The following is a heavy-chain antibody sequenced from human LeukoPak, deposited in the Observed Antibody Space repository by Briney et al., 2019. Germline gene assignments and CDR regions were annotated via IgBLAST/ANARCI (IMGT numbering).Heavy chain of an antibody. CDR3: ARLKIAAAGPYYYYYGMDV. CDR2: IYPGDSDT. J-gene: IGHJ6*02. V-gene: IGHV5-51*01. CDR1: GYSFTSYW. Sequence: GESLKISCKGSGYSFTSYWIGWVRQMPGKGLEWMGIIYPGDSDTRYSPSFQGQVTISADKSISTAYLQWSSLKASDTAMYYCARLKIAAAGPYYYYYGMDVWGQGTTVTVSS. D-gene: IGHD6-13*01.